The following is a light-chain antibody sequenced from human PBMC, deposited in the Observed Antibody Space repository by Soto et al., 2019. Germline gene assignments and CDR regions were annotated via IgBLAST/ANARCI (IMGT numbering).Light chain of an antibody. Sequence: DIQMTPSPSTLSASVIDRVTITCRASQTISSWLAWYQQKPGKAPKLLIYKASTLKSGVPSRFSGSGSGTEFNLTISSLQPDESATDDCQQYNSYRAFGQGTKVDIK. CDR3: QQYNSYRA. CDR1: QTISSW. CDR2: KAS. V-gene: IGKV1-5*03. J-gene: IGKJ1*01.